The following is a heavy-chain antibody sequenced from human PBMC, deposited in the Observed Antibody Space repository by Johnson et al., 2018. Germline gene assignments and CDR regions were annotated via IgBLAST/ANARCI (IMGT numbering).Heavy chain of an antibody. Sequence: QVQLVQSGGGVVQPGRSLRLSCAASGFTFSTYAMYWVRQAPGKGLEWVAVISYDGSNKYYADSVKGRFTISRDNSKNTLYLQMNSLSAEDTALYYCAKELRYCSGSSCGGNDDYMDVWGKGTTVTVSS. D-gene: IGHD2-15*01. J-gene: IGHJ6*03. CDR3: AKELRYCSGSSCGGNDDYMDV. CDR2: ISYDGSNK. V-gene: IGHV3-30*18. CDR1: GFTFSTYA.